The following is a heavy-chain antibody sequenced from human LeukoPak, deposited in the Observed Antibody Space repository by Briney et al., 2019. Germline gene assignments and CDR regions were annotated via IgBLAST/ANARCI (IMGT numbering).Heavy chain of an antibody. J-gene: IGHJ5*02. CDR2: ISGSGGST. CDR1: GFTFSSYA. V-gene: IGHV3-23*01. CDR3: AKDLEDVGSLWFGPNWFDP. Sequence: TGGSLRLSCAASGFTFSSYAMSWVRQAPGKGLEWVSAISGSGGSTYYADSVKGRFTISRDNSKNTLYLQMNSLRAEDTAVYYCAKDLEDVGSLWFGPNWFDPWGQGTLVTVSS. D-gene: IGHD3-10*01.